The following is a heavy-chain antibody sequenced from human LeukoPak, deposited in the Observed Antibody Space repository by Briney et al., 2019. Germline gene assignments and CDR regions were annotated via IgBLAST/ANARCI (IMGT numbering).Heavy chain of an antibody. CDR3: ARGRAKYDFWSGYYTTTSIFDY. Sequence: SETLSLTCAVYGGSFSGYYWSWICQPPGKGLEWIGEINHSGSTNYNPSLKSRVTISVDTSKNQFSLKLSSVTAADTAVYYCARGRAKYDFWSGYYTTTSIFDYWGQGTLVTVSS. CDR2: INHSGST. D-gene: IGHD3-3*01. CDR1: GGSFSGYY. J-gene: IGHJ4*02. V-gene: IGHV4-34*01.